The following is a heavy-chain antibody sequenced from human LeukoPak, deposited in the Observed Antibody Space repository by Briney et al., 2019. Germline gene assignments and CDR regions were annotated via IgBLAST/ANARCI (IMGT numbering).Heavy chain of an antibody. CDR1: GGSFSGYY. D-gene: IGHD1-26*01. Sequence: ASETLSLTCAVYGGSFSGYYWSWIRQPPGKGLEWIGEINHSGSTNYNPSLKSRVTISVDTSKNQFSLKLSSVTAADTAVCYCARSLWYSGYMWGQGTLVTVSS. CDR2: INHSGST. CDR3: ARSLWYSGYM. J-gene: IGHJ4*02. V-gene: IGHV4-34*01.